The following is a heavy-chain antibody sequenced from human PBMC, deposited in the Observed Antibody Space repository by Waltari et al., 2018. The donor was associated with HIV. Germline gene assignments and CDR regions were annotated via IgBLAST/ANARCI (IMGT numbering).Heavy chain of an antibody. CDR3: SRDSSGYYYVGYGMDV. D-gene: IGHD3-22*01. CDR1: GFTFHTYA. Sequence: QVQLVESGGGVVQPGRSLRRSCAASGFTFHTYAMYWVRQAPGKGLESGAVISNDGSNKYYADSVMARFTISRYNSKNTLYLRMNSLRAENTAVYYCSRDSSGYYYVGYGMDVWGQGTTVTVSS. CDR2: ISNDGSNK. V-gene: IGHV3-30*01. J-gene: IGHJ6*02.